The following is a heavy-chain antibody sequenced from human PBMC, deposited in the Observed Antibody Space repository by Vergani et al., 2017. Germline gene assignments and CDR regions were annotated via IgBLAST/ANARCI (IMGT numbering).Heavy chain of an antibody. CDR3: GIAAAGTYYYYYMDV. V-gene: IGHV3-30*03. CDR2: ISYDGSNK. Sequence: QVQLVESGGGVVQPGRSLRLPYAASGFTFSSYGMHWVRQAPGKGLEWVAVISYDGSNKYYADSVKGRFTISRDNSKNTLYLQMNSLRAEDTAVYYCGIAAAGTYYYYYMDVWGKGTTVTVSS. J-gene: IGHJ6*03. CDR1: GFTFSSYG. D-gene: IGHD6-13*01.